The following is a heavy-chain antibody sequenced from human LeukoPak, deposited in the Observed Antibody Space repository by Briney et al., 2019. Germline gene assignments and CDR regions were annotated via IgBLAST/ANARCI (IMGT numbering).Heavy chain of an antibody. CDR3: ARGRNYDFWSGPQEFDY. Sequence: GGSLRLSCAASGFTFSSYAMHWVRQAPGKGLEWVAVISYDGSNKYYADSVKGRFTISRDNSKNTLYLQMNSLRAEDTAVYYCARGRNYDFWSGPQEFDYWGQGTLVTVSS. CDR2: ISYDGSNK. J-gene: IGHJ4*02. V-gene: IGHV3-30-3*01. D-gene: IGHD3-3*01. CDR1: GFTFSSYA.